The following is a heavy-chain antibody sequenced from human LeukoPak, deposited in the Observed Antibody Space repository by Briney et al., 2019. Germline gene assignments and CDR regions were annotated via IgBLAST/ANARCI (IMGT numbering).Heavy chain of an antibody. CDR2: ISAYNGNT. CDR3: ARSEDIVVVPAATNWFDP. D-gene: IGHD2-2*01. Sequence: ASVKVSCKASGYTFTSYGISWVRQAPGQGLEWMGWISAYNGNTNYAQKLQGRVTMTTDTSTSTAYMELSRLRSDDTAVYYCARSEDIVVVPAATNWFDPWGQGTLVTVSS. CDR1: GYTFTSYG. J-gene: IGHJ5*02. V-gene: IGHV1-18*01.